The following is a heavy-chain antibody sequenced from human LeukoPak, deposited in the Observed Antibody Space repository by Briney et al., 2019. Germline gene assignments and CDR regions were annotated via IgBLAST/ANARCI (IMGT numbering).Heavy chain of an antibody. CDR3: ARGSVGATYFDY. J-gene: IGHJ4*02. CDR2: INHSGST. Sequence: PSETLSLTCAVSGGSISSNNWWGWVRQPPGKGLEWIGEINHSGSTNYNPSLKSRVTISVDTSKNQFSLKLSSVTAADTAVYYCARGSVGATYFDYWGQGTLVTVSS. V-gene: IGHV4-4*02. CDR1: GGSISSNNW. D-gene: IGHD1-26*01.